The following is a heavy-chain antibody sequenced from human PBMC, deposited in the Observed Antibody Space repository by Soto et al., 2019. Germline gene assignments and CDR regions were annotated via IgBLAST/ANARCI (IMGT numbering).Heavy chain of an antibody. V-gene: IGHV3-43*01. CDR3: AKDHYAVAGTGGMDV. Sequence: GGSLRLSCAASGFTFDDYTMHWVRQAPGKGLEWVSLISWDGGSTYYADSVRGRFTISRDNSKNSLYLQMNSLRTEDTALYYCAKDHYAVAGTGGMDVWGQGTTVTVSS. CDR1: GFTFDDYT. D-gene: IGHD6-19*01. J-gene: IGHJ6*02. CDR2: ISWDGGST.